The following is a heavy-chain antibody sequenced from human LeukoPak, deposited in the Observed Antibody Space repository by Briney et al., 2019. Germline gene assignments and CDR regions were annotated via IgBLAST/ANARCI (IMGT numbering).Heavy chain of an antibody. CDR2: IKSDGSST. CDR1: GFTFSSYW. CDR3: AREEVDGSGSYYNDY. J-gene: IGHJ4*02. D-gene: IGHD3-10*01. Sequence: TGGSLRLSCAASGFTFSSYWMHWVRQAPGKGLVWVSRIKSDGSSTRYADSVKGRFTISRDNAKNSLYLQMNSLRAEDTAVYYCAREEVDGSGSYYNDYWGQGTLVTVSS. V-gene: IGHV3-74*01.